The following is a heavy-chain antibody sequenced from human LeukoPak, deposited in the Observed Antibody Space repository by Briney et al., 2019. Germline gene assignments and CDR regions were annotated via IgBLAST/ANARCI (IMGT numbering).Heavy chain of an antibody. CDR2: INQSGST. D-gene: IGHD6-13*01. Sequence: SETLSLTCGVYGGSLSGYYWSWIRQPPGKGLEWIGEINQSGSTNYNPSLKSRVTISVDTSRNQFSLKLSSVTAADTAVYYCARARSGYTSSWYFVSWGQGTLVTVSS. J-gene: IGHJ4*02. CDR1: GGSLSGYY. V-gene: IGHV4-34*01. CDR3: ARARSGYTSSWYFVS.